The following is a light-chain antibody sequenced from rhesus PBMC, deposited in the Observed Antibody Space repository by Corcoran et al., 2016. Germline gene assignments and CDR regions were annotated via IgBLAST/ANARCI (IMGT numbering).Light chain of an antibody. CDR1: QGISNW. CDR3: QQQDNSPLT. Sequence: DIQMTQSPSSLSASVGDRVTITCRASQGISNWLAWYHQKPGKAPKLLIYRASNLETGVPSRFSGSGSGTEFTLTISGLQPEDIATYYCQQQDNSPLTFGGGTKVELK. CDR2: RAS. V-gene: IGKV1-69*01. J-gene: IGKJ4*01.